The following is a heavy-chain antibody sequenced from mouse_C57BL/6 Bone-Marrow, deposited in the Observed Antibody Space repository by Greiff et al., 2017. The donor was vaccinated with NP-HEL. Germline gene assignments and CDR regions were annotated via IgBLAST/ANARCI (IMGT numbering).Heavy chain of an antibody. J-gene: IGHJ1*03. D-gene: IGHD1-1*01. V-gene: IGHV5-9-1*02. CDR2: ISSGGDYI. CDR3: TRDGAYYYGSSYGYFDV. Sequence: EVKLVESGEGLVKPGGSLELSCAASGFTFSSYAMSWVRQTPEKRLEWVAYISSGGDYIYYADTVKGRFTISRDNARNTLYLQMSSLKSEDTAMYYCTRDGAYYYGSSYGYFDVWGTGTTVTVSS. CDR1: GFTFSSYA.